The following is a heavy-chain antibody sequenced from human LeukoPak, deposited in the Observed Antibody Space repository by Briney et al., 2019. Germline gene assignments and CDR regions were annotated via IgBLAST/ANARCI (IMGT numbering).Heavy chain of an antibody. CDR3: TRAIVGAGNDL. D-gene: IGHD1-26*01. Sequence: GGSLTLPRAASGFTFSDHYMDWVRQAPGKGLEWIGRSRDKAESHSTEYAASVKGRFIISRDDSKNSLYLQMHSLKNEDTAVYYCTRAIVGAGNDLWGHGPGVTVSS. V-gene: IGHV3-72*01. CDR1: GFTFSDHY. CDR2: SRDKAESHST. J-gene: IGHJ3*01.